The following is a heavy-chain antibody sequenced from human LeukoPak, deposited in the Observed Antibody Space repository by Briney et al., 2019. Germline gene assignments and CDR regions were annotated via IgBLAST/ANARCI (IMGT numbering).Heavy chain of an antibody. D-gene: IGHD3-22*01. CDR3: ANSYYDSSGLGFDY. CDR1: GFTFSSYG. J-gene: IGHJ4*02. Sequence: GGSLRLSCAGSGFTFSSYGMHWVRQAPGKGLEWVAVISYDGSNKYYADSVKGRFTISRDNSKNTLYLQMNSLRAEDTAVYYCANSYYDSSGLGFDYWGQGTLVTVSS. V-gene: IGHV3-30*18. CDR2: ISYDGSNK.